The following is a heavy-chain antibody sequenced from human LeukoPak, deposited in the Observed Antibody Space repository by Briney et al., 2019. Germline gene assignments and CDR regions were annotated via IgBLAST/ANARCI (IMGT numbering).Heavy chain of an antibody. CDR1: GFTFSNYW. D-gene: IGHD3-10*02. V-gene: IGHV3-74*01. Sequence: GGSLRLSCAASGFTFSNYWMYWVRQVPGKGLVWVSRISPDGKDTSHADSVKGRFTISRDNAKNSLYLQMNSLRVEDTAVYYCAELGITMIGGVWGKGTTVTISS. CDR3: AELGITMIGGV. CDR2: ISPDGKDT. J-gene: IGHJ6*04.